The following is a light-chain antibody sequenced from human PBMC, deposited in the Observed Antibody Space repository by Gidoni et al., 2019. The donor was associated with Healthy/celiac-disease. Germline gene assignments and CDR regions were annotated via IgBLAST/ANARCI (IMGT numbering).Light chain of an antibody. CDR2: DAS. J-gene: IGKJ3*01. Sequence: DIQMTQSPSSLSASVGDRVTITCQASQDISNNLNWYQQKPGKAPKLLIYDASNLETGVPSRFSGSGSGTDFTFAISSLQPEDIATYYCQQYDNLFFTFGPGTKVDIQ. V-gene: IGKV1-33*01. CDR3: QQYDNLFFT. CDR1: QDISNN.